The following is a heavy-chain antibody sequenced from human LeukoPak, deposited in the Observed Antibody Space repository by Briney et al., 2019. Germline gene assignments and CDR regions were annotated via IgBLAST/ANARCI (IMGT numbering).Heavy chain of an antibody. CDR3: ARARELPGYYYYYMDV. V-gene: IGHV4-34*01. Sequence: PSETLSLTCAVDGGPFSGYYWSWIRQPPGKGLEWIGEINHSGSTNYNPSLKSRVTISVDTSKNQFSLKLSSVTAADTAVYYCARARELPGYYYYYMDVWGKGTTVTVSS. CDR2: INHSGST. J-gene: IGHJ6*03. D-gene: IGHD1-7*01. CDR1: GGPFSGYY.